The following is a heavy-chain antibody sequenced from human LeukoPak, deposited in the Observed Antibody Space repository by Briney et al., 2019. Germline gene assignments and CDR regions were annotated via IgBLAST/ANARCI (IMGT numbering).Heavy chain of an antibody. CDR1: GLTFSNSA. V-gene: IGHV3-23*01. CDR2: ISGSGGST. D-gene: IGHD2-2*01. Sequence: GGSLRLSCAASGLTFSNSALSWVRQAPGKGLEWVSAISGSGGSTYYADSVKGRFTISRDNSKNTLYLQMNSLRAEDTAVYYCAKGGVVPGAKYGMDFWAQGTTVTVSS. J-gene: IGHJ6*02. CDR3: AKGGVVPGAKYGMDF.